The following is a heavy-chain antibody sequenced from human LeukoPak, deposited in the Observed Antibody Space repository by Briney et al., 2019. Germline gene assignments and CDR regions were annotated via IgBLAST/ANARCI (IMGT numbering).Heavy chain of an antibody. J-gene: IGHJ4*02. Sequence: GGSLRLSCAASGFTFSSYHMHWIRQVPGQGLEWVSYISDTSTTIYYADSVKGRFTISRDNATNSLYLQMTSLRADDTAVYYCARSSPVFGPVIHDDWGQGSLVTVSS. V-gene: IGHV3-48*01. CDR2: ISDTSTTI. D-gene: IGHD3-10*01. CDR1: GFTFSSYH. CDR3: ARSSPVFGPVIHDD.